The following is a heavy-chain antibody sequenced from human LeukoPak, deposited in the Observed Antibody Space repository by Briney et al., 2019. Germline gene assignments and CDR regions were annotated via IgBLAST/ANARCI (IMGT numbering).Heavy chain of an antibody. J-gene: IGHJ4*02. Sequence: KLSEGRSLTCTVSGASITTGGFYWGWIRQPPGTGLEWIGSFYYTGNSYYNPSLKSRVTISVDMSKIQVSLKLSSVTAADTAVYYCARTYNGTYYGFDYWGEGAPVSPSS. CDR2: FYYTGNS. CDR1: GASITTGGFY. CDR3: ARTYNGTYYGFDY. V-gene: IGHV4-39*01. D-gene: IGHD1-26*01.